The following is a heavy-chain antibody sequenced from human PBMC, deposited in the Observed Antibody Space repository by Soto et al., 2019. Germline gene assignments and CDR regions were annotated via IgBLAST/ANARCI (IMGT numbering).Heavy chain of an antibody. Sequence: PGGSLRLSCAASGFTFSGSAMNWVRRAPEKGLEWVSYISSSGSTKYYADSVKGRFTISRDNAKNSLYLQMNSLRAEDTAVYYCVRDRDGRYYFDYWGQGTLVTVSS. D-gene: IGHD1-26*01. CDR3: VRDRDGRYYFDY. V-gene: IGHV3-48*03. CDR1: GFTFSGSA. CDR2: ISSSGSTK. J-gene: IGHJ4*02.